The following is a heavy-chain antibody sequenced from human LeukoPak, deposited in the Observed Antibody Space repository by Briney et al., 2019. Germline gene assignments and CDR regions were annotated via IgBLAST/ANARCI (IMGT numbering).Heavy chain of an antibody. CDR1: GFTFSSCA. Sequence: GGSLRLSCAASGFTFSSCAMSWVRQAPGKGLEWVSAISGSGGSTYYADSVKGRFTISRDNSKNTLYLQMNSLRAEDTAVYYCAKDSSGWPNEYFQHWGQGTLVTVSS. CDR3: AKDSSGWPNEYFQH. CDR2: ISGSGGST. D-gene: IGHD6-19*01. V-gene: IGHV3-23*01. J-gene: IGHJ1*01.